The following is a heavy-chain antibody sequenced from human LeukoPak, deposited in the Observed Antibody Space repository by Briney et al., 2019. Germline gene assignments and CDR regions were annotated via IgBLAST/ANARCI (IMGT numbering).Heavy chain of an antibody. CDR3: AKDQVLTGYYFDF. CDR1: GFTFSGYA. J-gene: IGHJ4*02. V-gene: IGHV3-23*01. D-gene: IGHD3-9*01. CDR2: ISDSGDTT. Sequence: PGGSLRLSCAASGFTFSGYAMSWVRQAPGKGLEWVSTISDSGDTTYYADSVKGRFTISRDNSKNMLYLQMNSLRPDDTAIYYCAKDQVLTGYYFDFWGQGTLVTVSS.